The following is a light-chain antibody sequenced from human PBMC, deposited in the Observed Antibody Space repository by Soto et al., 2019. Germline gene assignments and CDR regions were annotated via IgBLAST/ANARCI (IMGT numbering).Light chain of an antibody. J-gene: IGKJ1*01. CDR1: QSINNW. V-gene: IGKV1-5*01. Sequence: QMTQSPSTLSASVGDRVTITCLASQSINNWLAWYQQKPGKAPNLLIYDVSTLERGVPSRFSGSGSGTEFTLTISSLQPDDFATYYCQHYNSYSEAFGQGTKVDIK. CDR2: DVS. CDR3: QHYNSYSEA.